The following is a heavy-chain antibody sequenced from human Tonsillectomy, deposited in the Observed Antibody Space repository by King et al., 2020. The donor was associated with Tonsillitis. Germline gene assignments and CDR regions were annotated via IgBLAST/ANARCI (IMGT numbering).Heavy chain of an antibody. CDR1: GFTFINYA. V-gene: IGHV3-23*04. CDR3: AKIYGD. J-gene: IGHJ4*01. D-gene: IGHD3-10*01. CDR2: ISGSGGFT. Sequence: VQLVESGGGLVQPGGSLRLSCAASGFTFINYAMNWVRRPPGKGLEWVSTISGSGGFTYYADSLKGRFNISRDNSKNTLFLQMSRLRAEDTAVYYCAKIYGDWGQGTLVTVSS.